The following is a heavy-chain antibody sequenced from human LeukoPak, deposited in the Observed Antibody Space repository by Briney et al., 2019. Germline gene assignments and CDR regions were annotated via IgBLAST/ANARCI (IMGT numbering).Heavy chain of an antibody. D-gene: IGHD3-10*01. CDR1: GFTFSNYA. CDR3: ARDMYDNGWSSFDY. CDR2: ISFDGTNK. V-gene: IGHV3-30-3*01. Sequence: QPGGSLRLSCAASGFTFSNYAMHWVRQAPGKGLEWVAVISFDGTNKYYANSVQGRFTISRDNSKNTLYLQTNSLRAEDTALYYCARDMYDNGWSSFDYWGQGTLVTVSS. J-gene: IGHJ4*02.